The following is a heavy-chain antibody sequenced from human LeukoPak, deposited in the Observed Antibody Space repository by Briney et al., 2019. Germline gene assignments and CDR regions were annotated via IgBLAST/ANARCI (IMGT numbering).Heavy chain of an antibody. CDR2: IVVGSGNT. V-gene: IGHV1-58*01. Sequence: SVKVSCKASGFTFTSSAVQWVRQARGQRLEWIGWIVVGSGNTNYAQKFQERVTITRDMSTSTAYMELSSLRSEDTAVYYCASHSFGVNARYYMDVWGKGTTVTVSS. CDR3: ASHSFGVNARYYMDV. CDR1: GFTFTSSA. J-gene: IGHJ6*03. D-gene: IGHD3-3*01.